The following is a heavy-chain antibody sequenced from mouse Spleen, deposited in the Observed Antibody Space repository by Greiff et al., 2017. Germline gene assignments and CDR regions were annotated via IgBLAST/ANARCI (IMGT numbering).Heavy chain of an antibody. J-gene: IGHJ4*01. CDR1: GYTFTDYE. V-gene: IGHV1-15*01. CDR2: IDPETGGT. CDR3: TREDPYYAMDY. Sequence: QVQLQQSGAELVRPGASVTLSCKASGYTFTDYEMHWVKQTPVHGLEWIGAIDPETGGTAYNQKFKGKATLTADKSSSTAYMELRSLTSEDSAVYYCTREDPYYAMDYWGQGTSVTVSS.